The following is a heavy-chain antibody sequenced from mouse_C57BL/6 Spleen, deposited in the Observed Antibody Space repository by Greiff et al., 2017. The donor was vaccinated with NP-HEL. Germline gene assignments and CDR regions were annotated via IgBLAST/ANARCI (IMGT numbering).Heavy chain of an antibody. CDR2: IDPSDSYT. J-gene: IGHJ4*01. V-gene: IGHV1-69*01. Sequence: QVQLQQPGAELVMPGASVKLSCKASGYTFTSYWMHWVKQRPGQGLEWIGEIDPSDSYTNYNQKFKGKSTLTVDKSSSTAYMQLSSLTSEDSAVYYCARFYGNYNAMDYWGQGTSVTVSS. CDR1: GYTFTSYW. CDR3: ARFYGNYNAMDY. D-gene: IGHD2-1*01.